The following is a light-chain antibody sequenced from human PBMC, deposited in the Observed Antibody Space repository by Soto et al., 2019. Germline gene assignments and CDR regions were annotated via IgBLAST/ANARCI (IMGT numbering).Light chain of an antibody. CDR2: DVN. J-gene: IGLJ1*01. Sequence: QSALTQPASVSGSPGESITISCTGTSSDAGGYDYVSWCQQLPGKAPKLLIYDVNNRPSGVSHRFSGSKSGNTASLTIPGLQAEDEADYYCSSYTGSSTFVFGTGTKVTVL. V-gene: IGLV2-14*01. CDR3: SSYTGSSTFV. CDR1: SSDAGGYDY.